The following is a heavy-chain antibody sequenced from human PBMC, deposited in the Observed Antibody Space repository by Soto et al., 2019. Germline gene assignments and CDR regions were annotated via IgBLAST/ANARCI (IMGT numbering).Heavy chain of an antibody. CDR1: GGSIKNYY. CDR3: TRHDEVPVIGHGMAV. J-gene: IGHJ6*02. V-gene: IGHV4-59*01. CDR2: ICYIGNT. Sequence: QVQLQESGPGLVKPSETLSLTCTVSGGSIKNYYWSWIRQPPGKGLAWIGSICYIGNTIDNPSTKSRVTMLVDTSKNKFSLKLSSVTAADTAVDYCTRHDEVPVIGHGMAVWGQGTTVTVS.